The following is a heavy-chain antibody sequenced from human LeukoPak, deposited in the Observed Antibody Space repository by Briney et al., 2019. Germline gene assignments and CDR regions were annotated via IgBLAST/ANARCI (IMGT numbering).Heavy chain of an antibody. Sequence: PGGSLRLSCAASGFTFSHYWMHWVRQAPGKGLVWVSRIYNDGSSTSYADSVKGPFTISRDNAKSTLYLQMNSLRAEDTAVYYCARVGGGSGRSYAADAFDIWGQGAMVTVSS. J-gene: IGHJ3*02. CDR2: IYNDGSST. CDR1: GFTFSHYW. CDR3: ARVGGGSGRSYAADAFDI. D-gene: IGHD1-26*01. V-gene: IGHV3-74*01.